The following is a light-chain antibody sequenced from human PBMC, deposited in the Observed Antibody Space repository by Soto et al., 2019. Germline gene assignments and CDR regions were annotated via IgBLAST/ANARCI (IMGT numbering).Light chain of an antibody. V-gene: IGLV2-18*02. CDR1: SNDVAIYNR. Sequence: QSALTQPPSVSGSPGQSVTISCTGTSNDVAIYNRVSWYQQPPGTAPKLMIYEVTYRPSGVPDRFSGSKSGSTASLTISGLQAEDEADYYGSSYTSSNTLVFGGGTKVTGL. J-gene: IGLJ2*01. CDR3: SSYTSSNTLV. CDR2: EVT.